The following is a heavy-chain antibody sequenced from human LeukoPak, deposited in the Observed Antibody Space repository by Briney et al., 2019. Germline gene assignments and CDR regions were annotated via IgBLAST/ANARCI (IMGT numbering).Heavy chain of an antibody. J-gene: IGHJ4*02. D-gene: IGHD6-13*01. Sequence: TGGSLRLSCAASGFTVSSNYMSWVRQAPGKGLEWVSVIYSGGSTYYADSVKGRFTISRDNSKNTLYLQMNSLRAEDTAVYYCARDPSIAEAGPTGYWGQGTLVTVSS. CDR1: GFTVSSNY. CDR3: ARDPSIAEAGPTGY. V-gene: IGHV3-53*01. CDR2: IYSGGST.